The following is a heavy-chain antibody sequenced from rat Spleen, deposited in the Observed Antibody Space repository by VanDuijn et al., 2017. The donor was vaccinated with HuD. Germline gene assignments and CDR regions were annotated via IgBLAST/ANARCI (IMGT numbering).Heavy chain of an antibody. Sequence: EVQLVESGGVLVQPGRSMKLSCAASGFTFSDYYMAWVRQAPKKGLEWVASISTSGGSTYYRDSVKGRFTISRDNAKSTLYLQMNSLQTDDTAIYFCTSGGFDYWGQGVMVTVSS. V-gene: IGHV5-25*01. CDR2: ISTSGGST. J-gene: IGHJ2*01. D-gene: IGHD3-2*01. CDR1: GFTFSDYY. CDR3: TSGGFDY.